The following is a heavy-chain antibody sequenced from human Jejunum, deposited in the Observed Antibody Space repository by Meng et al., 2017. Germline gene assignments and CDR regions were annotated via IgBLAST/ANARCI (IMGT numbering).Heavy chain of an antibody. V-gene: IGHV1-8*03. CDR3: ARGRIFDHDSSGSRDVFDI. CDR2: MDPSSDNR. J-gene: IGHJ3*02. CDR1: GYTFTRFD. D-gene: IGHD3-22*01. Sequence: GESLKISCKASGYTFTRFDINWVRQATGQGLVWMGWMDPSSDNRGYARKFQGRFIITRDTSISTAYMELSSLTSEDTAVYYCARGRIFDHDSSGSRDVFDIWGQGTMVTVSS.